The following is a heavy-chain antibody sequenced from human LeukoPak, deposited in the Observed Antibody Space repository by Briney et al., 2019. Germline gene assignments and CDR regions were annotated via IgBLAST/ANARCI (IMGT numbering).Heavy chain of an antibody. CDR2: XSYDGSNK. J-gene: IGHJ1*01. CDR1: GFTFSXXX. V-gene: IGHV3-30*18. D-gene: IGHD2-21*02. Sequence: PGGSLRLSCAASGFTFSXXXXXXVRQAPGKGLXXXXXXSYDGSNKYYADSVKGRFTISRDNSKNTLYLQLNSLRAEDTAVYYCAKEGYCGGDCLEYFQHWGQGTLVTVSS. CDR3: AKEGYCGGDCLEYFQH.